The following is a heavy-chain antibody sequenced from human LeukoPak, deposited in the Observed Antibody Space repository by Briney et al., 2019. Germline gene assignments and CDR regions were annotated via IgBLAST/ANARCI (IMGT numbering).Heavy chain of an antibody. Sequence: SETLSLTCAVSGGSFSGYYWSWIRQPPGKGLEWIGEINHSGSTTYNPSLKSRVTISVDTSKNQFSLKLSSVTAADTAVYYCARGSGLGEYYFDYWGQGTLVTVSS. D-gene: IGHD3-10*01. CDR3: ARGSGLGEYYFDY. V-gene: IGHV4-34*01. CDR2: INHSGST. CDR1: GGSFSGYY. J-gene: IGHJ4*02.